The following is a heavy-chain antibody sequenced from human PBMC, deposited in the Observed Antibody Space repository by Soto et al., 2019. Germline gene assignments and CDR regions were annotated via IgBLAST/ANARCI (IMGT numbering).Heavy chain of an antibody. V-gene: IGHV1-58*02. J-gene: IGHJ3*02. Sequence: SVKVSCKASGFTFTSSAMQWVRQARGQRLEWIGWIVVGSGNTNYAQKFQERVTITRDMSTSTAYTELSSLRSEDTAVYYCARGFDYSPGYAFDIWGQGTMVTVSS. CDR3: ARGFDYSPGYAFDI. CDR1: GFTFTSSA. CDR2: IVVGSGNT. D-gene: IGHD2-15*01.